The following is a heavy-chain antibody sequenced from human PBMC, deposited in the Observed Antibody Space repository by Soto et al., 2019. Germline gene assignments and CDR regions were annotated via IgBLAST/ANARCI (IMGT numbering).Heavy chain of an antibody. CDR2: INSKTDAGTT. CDR3: TTVNITMVRGVIIVDYYYYGMDV. D-gene: IGHD3-10*01. V-gene: IGHV3-15*01. Sequence: GGCLRLSCAASGFTFSNAWMSWVRQAPGKGLEWVGRINSKTDAGTTDYAAPVKGSFTISCDDSKNTLYLQMNSLKTEDTAVYYCTTVNITMVRGVIIVDYYYYGMDVWGQGTTVTVSS. J-gene: IGHJ6*02. CDR1: GFTFSNAW.